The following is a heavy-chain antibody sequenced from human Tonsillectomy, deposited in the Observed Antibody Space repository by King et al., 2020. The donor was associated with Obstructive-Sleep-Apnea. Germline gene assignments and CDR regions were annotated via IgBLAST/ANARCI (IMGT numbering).Heavy chain of an antibody. J-gene: IGHJ6*02. CDR2: ISSSSSYI. V-gene: IGHV3-21*01. CDR3: ARVGTGSHYYYYYGMDV. CDR1: GFTFSSYS. D-gene: IGHD1-1*01. Sequence: QLVQSGGGLVKPGGSLRLSCAASGFTFSSYSMNWVRQAPGKGLEWVSSISSSSSYIYYADSVKGRFTISRDNAKNSLYLQMNSLRAEDTAVYYCARVGTGSHYYYYYGMDVWGQGTTVTVSS.